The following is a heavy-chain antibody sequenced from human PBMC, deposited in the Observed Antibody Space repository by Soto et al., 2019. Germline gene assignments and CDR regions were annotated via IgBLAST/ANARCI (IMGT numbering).Heavy chain of an antibody. CDR2: IKQDGSEK. D-gene: IGHD6-19*01. J-gene: IGHJ4*02. CDR3: ARASCWLFADY. CDR1: GFTFSNYW. Sequence: LRLSCAASGFTFSNYWMSWVRQAPGKGLEWVANIKQDGSEKYYVDSVKGRFTISRDNAKNSLYLQMNSLRTEETAVYYCARASCWLFADYWGQGTLVIVSS. V-gene: IGHV3-7*01.